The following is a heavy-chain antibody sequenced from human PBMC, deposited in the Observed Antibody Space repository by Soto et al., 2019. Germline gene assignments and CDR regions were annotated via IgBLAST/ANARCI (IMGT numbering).Heavy chain of an antibody. CDR3: ARMSLFYFFDS. V-gene: IGHV4-61*01. D-gene: IGHD3-10*01. J-gene: IGHJ4*01. Sequence: PSEPLPLTCSVSVGSGSSGSYYWSWIRQPPGKGLEWIGYLYHSGITNYNPSLKRRVTNSLDTSKTQFSLRLSSVTAADTAVYYCARMSLFYFFDSWGQGTLVTVSS. CDR1: VGSGSSGSYY. CDR2: LYHSGIT.